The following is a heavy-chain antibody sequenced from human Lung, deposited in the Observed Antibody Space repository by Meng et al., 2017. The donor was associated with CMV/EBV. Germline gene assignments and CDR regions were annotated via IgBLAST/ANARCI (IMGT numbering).Heavy chain of an antibody. CDR2: FSSMSTSM. Sequence: GGSXRLSCAASRIPFSAYTMNWVRQAPGKGLEWVSSFSSMSTSMSYADSVRGRFIVSRDNANNSLYLQMTGLRAEDTAVYYCALVPAATSFVDSWGQGTLVTVSS. CDR3: ALVPAATSFVDS. D-gene: IGHD2-2*01. CDR1: RIPFSAYT. J-gene: IGHJ4*02. V-gene: IGHV3-21*06.